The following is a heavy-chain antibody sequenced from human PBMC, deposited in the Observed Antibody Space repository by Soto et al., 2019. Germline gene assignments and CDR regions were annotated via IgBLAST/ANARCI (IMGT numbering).Heavy chain of an antibody. CDR1: GFTVSSNY. J-gene: IGHJ4*02. V-gene: IGHV3-66*01. D-gene: IGHD2-21*01. CDR2: IYSGGSK. Sequence: EVQLVESGGGLVQPGGSLRLSCAASGFTVSSNYMSWVRQAPGKGLEWVSVIYSGGSKYYEDSVKGRFTISRDNSKNTLYLQMNRLRAEDTAVYDCEVNSGGDCCAWGRHIEYWGQGTLVTVSS. CDR3: EVNSGGDCCAWGRHIEY.